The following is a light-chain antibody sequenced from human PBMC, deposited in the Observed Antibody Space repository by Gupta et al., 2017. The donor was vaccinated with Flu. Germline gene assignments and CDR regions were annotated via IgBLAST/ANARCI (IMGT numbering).Light chain of an antibody. CDR3: NTWDEARSGLWV. J-gene: IGLJ3*02. CDR1: RTNIGRSG. Sequence: GRRTNIGRSGGRGDQKLPAAAPSLLIYDNNMRHTGVPDRVSGSKSGTSAAIAINELQPEEEAGYYCNTWDEARSGLWVFGGGKKLTVL. V-gene: IGLV1-44*01. CDR2: DNN.